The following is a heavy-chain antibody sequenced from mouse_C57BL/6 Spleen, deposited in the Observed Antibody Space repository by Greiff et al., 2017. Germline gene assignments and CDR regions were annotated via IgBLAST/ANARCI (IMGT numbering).Heavy chain of an antibody. CDR2: IYPGDGDT. CDR1: GYAFSSYW. J-gene: IGHJ1*03. Sequence: QVQLKESGAELVKPGASVKISCKASGYAFSSYWMNWVKRRPGKGLEWIGQIYPGDGDTNYNGKFKGKATLTADKSSSTAYMPLSSLTSEDSAVYFCARGVTTVVASYWYFDVWGTGTTVTVSS. V-gene: IGHV1-80*01. CDR3: ARGVTTVVASYWYFDV. D-gene: IGHD1-1*01.